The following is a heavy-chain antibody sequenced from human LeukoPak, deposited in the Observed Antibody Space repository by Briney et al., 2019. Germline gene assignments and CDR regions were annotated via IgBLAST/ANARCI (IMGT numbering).Heavy chain of an antibody. CDR1: GYTFTGYH. V-gene: IGHV1-2*06. Sequence: ASVKVSCKASGYTFTGYHIHWVLQAPGQGLEWMGRINPYSGDTNFAQKFQGRVTRTRDTSITTAYMDLSSLTPDDTAVYFCARDQGSLTRSWYTGYWGQGTQVTVSS. CDR2: INPYSGDT. D-gene: IGHD6-13*01. CDR3: ARDQGSLTRSWYTGY. J-gene: IGHJ4*02.